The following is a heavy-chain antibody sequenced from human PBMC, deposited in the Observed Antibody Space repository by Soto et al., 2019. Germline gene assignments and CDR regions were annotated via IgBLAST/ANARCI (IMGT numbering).Heavy chain of an antibody. CDR3: PIHSSSVYYGMDV. Sequence: QVQLVESGGGVVQPGRSLRLSCAASGFTFSSYGMHWVRQAPGKGLEWVAVISYDGSNKYYADSVKGRFTISRDNSKNTLYLQMTSLRAEDTAVYYCPIHSSSVYYGMDVWGQGTTVTVSS. V-gene: IGHV3-30*03. J-gene: IGHJ6*01. CDR1: GFTFSSYG. CDR2: ISYDGSNK. D-gene: IGHD6-6*01.